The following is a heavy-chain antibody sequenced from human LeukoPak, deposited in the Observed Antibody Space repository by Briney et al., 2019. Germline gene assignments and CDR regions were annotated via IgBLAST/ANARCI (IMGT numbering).Heavy chain of an antibody. J-gene: IGHJ4*02. V-gene: IGHV3-21*04. CDR2: ISSSSYI. CDR1: GFTFSSYS. D-gene: IGHD3-3*01. CDR3: TRRDPNLTIFGL. Sequence: PGGSLRLSCAASGFTFSSYSMNWVRQAPGKGLEWVSSISSSSYIYYADSVKGRFTISRDNAKNSLYLQMNSLKTEDTAVYYCTRRDPNLTIFGLWGQGTLVTVSS.